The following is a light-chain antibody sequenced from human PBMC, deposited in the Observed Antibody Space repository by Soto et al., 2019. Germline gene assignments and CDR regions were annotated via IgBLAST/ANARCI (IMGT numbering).Light chain of an antibody. CDR1: QDISKY. Sequence: DIQMTQSASSLPASVGDTVTISCQASQDISKYLHWFQQKPGKAPKLLIYDVFNVETGVPSRFSGRGSGTDFTLIISSLQPEDFATYYCQQYDQLPITFGGGTKVDI. CDR2: DVF. V-gene: IGKV1-33*01. CDR3: QQYDQLPIT. J-gene: IGKJ4*02.